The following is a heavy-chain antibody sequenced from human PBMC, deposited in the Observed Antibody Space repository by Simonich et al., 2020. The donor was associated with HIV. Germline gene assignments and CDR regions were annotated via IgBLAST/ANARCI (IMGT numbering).Heavy chain of an antibody. D-gene: IGHD7-27*01. J-gene: IGHJ4*02. V-gene: IGHV1-24*01. CDR2: FDLEDGET. CDR3: ATETGNFDY. Sequence: QVQLVQSGAEVKKPGASVKVSCKVSGYSHTELSMHWVRQAPGKGLEWREGFDLEDGETINVQKFQGRVTMTKDTSTDTAYMELSSLRFEDTAVYYCATETGNFDYWGQGTLVTVAS. CDR1: GYSHTELS.